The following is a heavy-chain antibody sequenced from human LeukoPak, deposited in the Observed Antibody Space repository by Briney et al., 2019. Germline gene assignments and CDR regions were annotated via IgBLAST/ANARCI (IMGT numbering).Heavy chain of an antibody. D-gene: IGHD6-6*01. CDR3: AGGREAARRYFDY. Sequence: PSETLSLTCAVYGGSLSGYYWSWIRQPPGKGLEWIGEINHRGSTNYNPYIKSRVTTSVGTSKNQFSLKLSSVTAAETAVYYCAGGREAARRYFDYWGQGTLVTVSS. J-gene: IGHJ4*02. V-gene: IGHV4-34*01. CDR2: INHRGST. CDR1: GGSLSGYY.